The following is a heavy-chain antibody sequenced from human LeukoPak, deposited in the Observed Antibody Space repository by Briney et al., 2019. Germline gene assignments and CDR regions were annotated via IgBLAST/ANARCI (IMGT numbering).Heavy chain of an antibody. V-gene: IGHV3-9*01. CDR1: GFTFDDYA. D-gene: IGHD3-22*01. CDR2: ISWNSGSI. J-gene: IGHJ4*02. Sequence: GGSLRLSCAASGFTFDDYAMHWVRQAPGKGLEWVSGISWNSGSIGYADSVKGRFTISRDNAKNSLYLQMNSLRAEDTALYYCAKGSGYDSSGYYWVYWGQGALVTVSS. CDR3: AKGSGYDSSGYYWVY.